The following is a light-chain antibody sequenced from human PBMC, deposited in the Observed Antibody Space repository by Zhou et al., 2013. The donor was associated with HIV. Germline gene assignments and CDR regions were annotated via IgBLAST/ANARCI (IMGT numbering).Light chain of an antibody. CDR3: QKYNSRPWT. CDR2: TAS. CDR1: QGIGYS. Sequence: DIQMTQSPSSLSASVGDRVTITCRASQGIGYSLAWYQQKPGKVPKLLIYTASILQSGVPSRFSGMGSGTDFTLTISSLQPEDVATYYCQKYNSRPWTFGRRDQGGNQT. J-gene: IGKJ1*01. V-gene: IGKV1-27*01.